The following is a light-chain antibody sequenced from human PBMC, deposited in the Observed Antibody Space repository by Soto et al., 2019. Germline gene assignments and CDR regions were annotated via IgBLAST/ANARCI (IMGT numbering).Light chain of an antibody. Sequence: EIVLTQSPATLSLSPGERATLSCRASQSVNNLLAWYQQRPGQAPRLLMYEASNRATGVPARFSGSGSGTDFTLIISSLEPEDFAIYYCQQRRNWPPTFGQGTKVDIK. CDR3: QQRRNWPPT. V-gene: IGKV3-11*01. CDR1: QSVNNL. J-gene: IGKJ1*01. CDR2: EAS.